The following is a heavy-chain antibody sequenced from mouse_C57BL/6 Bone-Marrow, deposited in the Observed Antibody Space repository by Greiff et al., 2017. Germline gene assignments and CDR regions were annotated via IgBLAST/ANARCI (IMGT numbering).Heavy chain of an antibody. CDR1: GYTFTSYW. CDR2: IDPSDSYT. Sequence: VQLQQPGAELVKPGASVKLSCKASGYTFTSYWMQWVKQRPGQGLEWIGEIDPSDSYTNYNQKFKGKATLTVETSSSTAYMQLSSLTSDDSAVYYCARIYDGYQYYVDYWGQGTTLTVSS. J-gene: IGHJ2*01. V-gene: IGHV1-50*01. D-gene: IGHD2-3*01. CDR3: ARIYDGYQYYVDY.